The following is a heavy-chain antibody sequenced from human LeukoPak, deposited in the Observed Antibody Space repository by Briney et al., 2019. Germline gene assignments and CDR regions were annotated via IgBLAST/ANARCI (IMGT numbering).Heavy chain of an antibody. CDR1: GFTVSSNY. CDR3: ARDLGYCSSTSCWNAFDM. V-gene: IGHV3-53*01. D-gene: IGHD2-2*01. Sequence: GGSLRLSCAASGFTVSSNYINWVRQAPGKGLEWVSVIYSGGSTYYADSVKGRFTISRDNSKNTLYLQMSSLRAEDTAVYYCARDLGYCSSTSCWNAFDMWGQGTMVTVSS. CDR2: IYSGGST. J-gene: IGHJ3*02.